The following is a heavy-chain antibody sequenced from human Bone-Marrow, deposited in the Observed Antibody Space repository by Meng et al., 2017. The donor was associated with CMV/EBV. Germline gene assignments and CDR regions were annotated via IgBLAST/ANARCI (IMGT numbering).Heavy chain of an antibody. CDR2: ISGSGGST. CDR1: GFTFSSYA. Sequence: GESLKISCAASGFTFSSYAMSWVRQAPGKGLEWVSAISGSGGSTYYADSVKGRFTISRDNSKNTLYLQMNSLRAEDTAVYYCARDEGIFGWFDPWGQGARVTGSS. V-gene: IGHV3-23*01. CDR3: ARDEGIFGWFDP. D-gene: IGHD3-3*01. J-gene: IGHJ5*02.